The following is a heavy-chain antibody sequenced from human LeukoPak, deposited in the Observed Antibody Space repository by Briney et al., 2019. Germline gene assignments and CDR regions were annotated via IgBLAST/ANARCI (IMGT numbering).Heavy chain of an antibody. CDR1: GFTFDDYG. J-gene: IGHJ6*03. Sequence: GGSLRLSCAASGFTFDDYGMSWVRQAPGKGLEWVSGINWNGGSTGYADSVKGRFTISRDNAKNSLYLQMNSLRAEDTALYYCARDYYDSSGYHYYYYYMDVWGKGTTVTVSS. CDR2: INWNGGST. CDR3: ARDYYDSSGYHYYYYYMDV. D-gene: IGHD3-22*01. V-gene: IGHV3-20*04.